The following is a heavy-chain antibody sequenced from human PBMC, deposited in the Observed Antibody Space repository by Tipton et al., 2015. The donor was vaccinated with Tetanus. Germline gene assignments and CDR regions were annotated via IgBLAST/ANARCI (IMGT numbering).Heavy chain of an antibody. D-gene: IGHD6-19*01. Sequence: SLRLSCAASGFSFSSYAMTWVRQAPGRGLEWVSAISGSGEGKFYADSVKGRFTISRDNSKNTAFLQMNSLRAEDTAVYFCAKRGQQWVVSSYFDSWGQGTLVAVSS. CDR3: AKRGQQWVVSSYFDS. CDR2: ISGSGEGK. J-gene: IGHJ4*02. V-gene: IGHV3-23*01. CDR1: GFSFSSYA.